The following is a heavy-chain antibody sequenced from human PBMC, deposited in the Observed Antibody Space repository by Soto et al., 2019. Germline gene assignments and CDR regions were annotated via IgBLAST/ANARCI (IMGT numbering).Heavy chain of an antibody. V-gene: IGHV3-23*01. D-gene: IGHD4-4*01. J-gene: IGHJ5*02. CDR3: AKGLHPRGNWFDP. CDR1: GFTFSSYA. CDR2: ISGSGGST. Sequence: EVQLLESGGGLVQPGGSLRLSCAASGFTFSSYAMSWVRQAPGKGLEWVSAISGSGGSTYYADSVKGRFTIARDNSKNTQYLQMNSLRAEDPAVYYCAKGLHPRGNWFDPCGQGPLVTVSS.